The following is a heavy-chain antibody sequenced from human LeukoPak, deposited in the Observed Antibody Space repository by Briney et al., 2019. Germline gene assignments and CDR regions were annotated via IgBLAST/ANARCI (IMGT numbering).Heavy chain of an antibody. V-gene: IGHV4-59*08. J-gene: IGHJ3*02. D-gene: IGHD3-22*01. CDR3: ASPAPYDSSGYGAFDI. Sequence: PSETLSLTCTDSGGSISSYYWSWIRQPPGKGLEWIGYIYYSGSTNYNPSLKSRVTISVDTSKNQFSLKLSSVTAADTAVYYCASPAPYDSSGYGAFDIWGQGTMVTVSS. CDR1: GGSISSYY. CDR2: IYYSGST.